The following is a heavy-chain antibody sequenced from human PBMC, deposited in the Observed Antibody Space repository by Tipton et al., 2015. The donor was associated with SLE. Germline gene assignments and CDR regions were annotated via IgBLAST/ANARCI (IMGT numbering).Heavy chain of an antibody. CDR3: ARGRGSYGGYYYYYYMDV. Sequence: TLSLTCAVYGGSFSGYHWTWIRQPPGKGLEWIGYIYYSGSTNYNPSLKSRVTISVDTSKNQFSLKLSSVTAADTAVYYCARGRGSYGGYYYYYYMDVWGKGTTVTVSS. CDR1: GGSFSGYH. CDR2: IYYSGST. J-gene: IGHJ6*03. D-gene: IGHD5-18*01. V-gene: IGHV4-59*01.